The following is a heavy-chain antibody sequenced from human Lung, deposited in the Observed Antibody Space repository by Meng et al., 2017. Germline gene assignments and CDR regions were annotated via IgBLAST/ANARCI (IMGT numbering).Heavy chain of an antibody. D-gene: IGHD4-11*01. CDR2: INHSGST. CDR3: ARGPTTMAHDFDY. Sequence: QVTLRQGVGGLLKPSETLSLPGGVSGGSFSDYYWSLIRQPPGKGLEWIGEINHSGSTNYNPSLERRATISVDTSQNNLSLKLSSVTAADSAVYYCARGPTTMAHDFDYWGQGTLVTVSS. V-gene: IGHV4-34*01. J-gene: IGHJ4*02. CDR1: GGSFSDYY.